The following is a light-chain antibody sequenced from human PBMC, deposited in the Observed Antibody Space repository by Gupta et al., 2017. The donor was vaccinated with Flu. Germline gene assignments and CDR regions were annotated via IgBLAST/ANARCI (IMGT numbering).Light chain of an antibody. J-gene: IGLJ2*01. CDR3: ATWDDRLSSVV. CDR1: SSNIGGRP. V-gene: IGLV1-47*01. CDR2: RNN. Sequence: RVTISCSGSSSNIGGRPVFWYQQLPGTAPKVLIYRNNQRPSGVPDRFSGSKSGTSASLAIXGXRSEDDXDYFCATWDDRLSSVVFGGGTKLTVL.